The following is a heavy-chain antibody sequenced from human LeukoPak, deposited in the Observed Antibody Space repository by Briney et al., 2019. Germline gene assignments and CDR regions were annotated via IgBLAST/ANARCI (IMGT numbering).Heavy chain of an antibody. CDR2: ISSSSSYI. Sequence: GGSLRLSCAASGFTFSSYSMNWVRQAPGKGLEWVSSISSSSSYIYYADSVKGRFTISRDNSKNTLYLQMNSLRAEDTAVYYCASRSDQLNYMVRGVMMDYYYYYMDVWGKGTTVTISS. V-gene: IGHV3-21*04. CDR3: ASRSDQLNYMVRGVMMDYYYYYMDV. J-gene: IGHJ6*03. D-gene: IGHD3-10*01. CDR1: GFTFSSYS.